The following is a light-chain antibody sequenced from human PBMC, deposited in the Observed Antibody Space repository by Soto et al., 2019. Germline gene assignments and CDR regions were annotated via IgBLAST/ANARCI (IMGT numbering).Light chain of an antibody. CDR3: RSYAGSNTPG. V-gene: IGLV2-8*01. Sequence: QSALTQPPSASGSPGQSVTISCTGTSSDVGGYNYVSWYQQHPGKAPKLMIYEVSKRPSGVPDRCSGSKSGNTASLTVSGRQAEDEADYGCRSYAGSNTPGFGGGTELAV. CDR1: SSDVGGYNY. CDR2: EVS. J-gene: IGLJ2*01.